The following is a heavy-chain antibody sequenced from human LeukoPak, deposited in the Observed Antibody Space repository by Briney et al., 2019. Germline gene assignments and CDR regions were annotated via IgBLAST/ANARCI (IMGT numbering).Heavy chain of an antibody. V-gene: IGHV4-34*01. Sequence: PSETLSLTCAVYGGSFSGYYWIWIRQPPGKGLEWIGEINHSGSTNYNPSLKSRVTISVDTSKNQFSLKLSSVTAADTAVYYCARGRYSSSWHLGYWGQGTLVTVSS. J-gene: IGHJ4*02. CDR1: GGSFSGYY. D-gene: IGHD6-13*01. CDR2: INHSGST. CDR3: ARGRYSSSWHLGY.